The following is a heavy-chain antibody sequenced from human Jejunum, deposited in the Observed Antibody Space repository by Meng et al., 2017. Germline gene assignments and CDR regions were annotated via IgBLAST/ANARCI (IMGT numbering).Heavy chain of an antibody. CDR1: GFTFSRYA. CDR2: ISGNGGTT. V-gene: IGHV3-23*04. CDR3: AKDYENFGYHFDF. Sequence: EVPLVEAGGGLVQPGESLRLSCAASGFTFSRYAMNWVRQAPGKGLEWVSIISGNGGTTFYAASVKGRFTISRDNSQNTLYLQMNSLRAENTAIYFCAKDYENFGYHFDFWGQGTLVTVSS. J-gene: IGHJ4*02. D-gene: IGHD3-16*02.